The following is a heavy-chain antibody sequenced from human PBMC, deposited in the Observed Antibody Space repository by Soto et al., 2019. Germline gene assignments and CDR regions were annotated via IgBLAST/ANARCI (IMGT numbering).Heavy chain of an antibody. V-gene: IGHV4-59*01. CDR2: ISSSGST. Sequence: ASETLSLTCTVSGGSISSYFWSWIRQPPGKGLEWIAYISSSGSTSYNPSLRSRVTISLDTSKNQFSLRSSSVTAADTAVYYCARLAPRDGDPKTVRAFDIWGQGTMVTVSS. CDR1: GGSISSYF. J-gene: IGHJ3*02. CDR3: ARLAPRDGDPKTVRAFDI. D-gene: IGHD1-1*01.